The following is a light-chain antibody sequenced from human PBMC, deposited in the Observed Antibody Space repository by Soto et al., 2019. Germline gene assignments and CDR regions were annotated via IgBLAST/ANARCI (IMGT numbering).Light chain of an antibody. J-gene: IGKJ3*01. V-gene: IGKV3-20*01. Sequence: EIVLTQSPGTLSLSPGERATLSCRASQSVSSSYLAWYRQKPGQAPRLLIYGASSSATGIPDRFSGTGSWTDFRLTISMLEPEDFAVYYCQQYGRARFTLGPGTKVDIK. CDR3: QQYGRARFT. CDR1: QSVSSSY. CDR2: GAS.